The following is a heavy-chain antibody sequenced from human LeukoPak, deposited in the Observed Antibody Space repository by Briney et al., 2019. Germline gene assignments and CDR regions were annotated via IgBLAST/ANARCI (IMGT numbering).Heavy chain of an antibody. Sequence: GGSLRLSCAASGLTVSDNYMSGVRPAPGKGLEWVSVIYSDGSIYYADSVKGRFTISRDNSKNTVYLQMNSLRDEDTAVYYCTRDRGAYWDSSGWYHPSWGQGTLVIVSS. J-gene: IGHJ5*02. CDR2: IYSDGSI. CDR3: TRDRGAYWDSSGWYHPS. V-gene: IGHV3-66*01. CDR1: GLTVSDNY. D-gene: IGHD6-19*01.